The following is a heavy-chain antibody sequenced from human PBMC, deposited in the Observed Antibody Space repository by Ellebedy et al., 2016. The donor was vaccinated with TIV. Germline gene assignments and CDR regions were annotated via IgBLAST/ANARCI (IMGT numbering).Heavy chain of an antibody. CDR3: ARESFNDVDLRIWGVFYI. CDR1: AFTVTSSY. D-gene: IGHD2/OR15-2a*01. Sequence: GESLKISCAASAFTVTSSYMSWVRQAPGKGLEWVSVISIGLSTYYADSVKGRFSVSRDDSKNTLHLQMHSLRAEETAVYYCARESFNDVDLRIWGVFYIWGQGKMVTVSS. V-gene: IGHV3-66*01. CDR2: ISIGLST. J-gene: IGHJ3*02.